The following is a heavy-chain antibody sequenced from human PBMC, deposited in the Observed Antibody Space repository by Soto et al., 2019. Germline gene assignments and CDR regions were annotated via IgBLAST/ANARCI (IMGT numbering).Heavy chain of an antibody. CDR3: ARASKSMVLHSLFDC. J-gene: IGHJ4*02. CDR2: ISYNGSNK. CDR1: GFTIISYA. D-gene: IGHD1-7*01. Sequence: PGGALRLSCAASGFTIISYAMHCGRQAPSKGLELVAVISYNGSNKYYADSVKGRFTISRDNSNNTLYLQMNSLRTEETDVHYCARASKSMVLHSLFDCWDQGTRVT. V-gene: IGHV3-30-3*01.